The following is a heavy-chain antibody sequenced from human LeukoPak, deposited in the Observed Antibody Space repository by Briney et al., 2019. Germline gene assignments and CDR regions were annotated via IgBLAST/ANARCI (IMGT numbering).Heavy chain of an antibody. CDR2: IFYSGNT. J-gene: IGHJ4*02. CDR3: ARHWETSSWYVDY. V-gene: IGHV4-59*08. Sequence: SETLSLTCTVSGGSITHYYWSWIRQPPGKGLEWIGYIFYSGNTNYNPSLKGRVTISVDTSKNQFSLKLSSVTAADTAVYYCARHWETSSWYVDYWGQGTLVTVSS. CDR1: GGSITHYY. D-gene: IGHD6-13*01.